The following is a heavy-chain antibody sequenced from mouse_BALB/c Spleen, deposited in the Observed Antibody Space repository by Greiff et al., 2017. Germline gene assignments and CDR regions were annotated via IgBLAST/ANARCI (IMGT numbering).Heavy chain of an antibody. CDR3: ARNYGSSYPWFAY. CDR2: IWAGGST. D-gene: IGHD1-1*01. J-gene: IGHJ3*01. V-gene: IGHV2-9*02. Sequence: QVQLQESGPGLVAPSQSLSITCTVSGFSLTSYGVHWVRQPPGKGLEWLGVIWAGGSTNYNSALMSRLSISKDNSKSQVFLKMNSLQTDDTAMYYCARNYGSSYPWFAYWGQGTLVTVSA. CDR1: GFSLTSYG.